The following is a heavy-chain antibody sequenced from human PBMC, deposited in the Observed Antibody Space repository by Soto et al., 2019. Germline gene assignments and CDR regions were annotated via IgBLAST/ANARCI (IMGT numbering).Heavy chain of an antibody. J-gene: IGHJ6*04. CDR1: GFTFSTHS. CDR3: VFDFWLVPTV. V-gene: IGHV3-48*01. CDR2: IHSSSSWE. D-gene: IGHD3-3*01. Sequence: EVQLVESGGGLVQPGGSLKLSCAASGFTFSTHSMNWVRQAPGRGLEWVSYIHSSSSWEVYADSVRGRFTVSRDNAKNSLYLQMSSLRAEDTAVYCCVFDFWLVPTVWGKGTTVTVSS.